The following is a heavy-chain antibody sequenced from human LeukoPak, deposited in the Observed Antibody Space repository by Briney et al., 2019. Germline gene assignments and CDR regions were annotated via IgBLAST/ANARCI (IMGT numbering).Heavy chain of an antibody. CDR2: ISSSGSTI. D-gene: IGHD1-26*01. CDR1: GFTFSDYY. V-gene: IGHV3-11*01. CDR3: AKGARYSGSPEDYMDV. J-gene: IGHJ6*03. Sequence: SGGSLRLSCAASGFTFSDYYMSWIRQAPGKGLEWVSYISSSGSTIYYADSVKGRFTISRDNAKNSLYLQMNSLRAEDTAVYYCAKGARYSGSPEDYMDVWGKGTTVTVSS.